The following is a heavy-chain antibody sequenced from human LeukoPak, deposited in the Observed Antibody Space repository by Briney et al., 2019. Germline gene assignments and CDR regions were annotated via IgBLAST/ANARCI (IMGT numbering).Heavy chain of an antibody. Sequence: GGSLRLSCAASGFTFSSYAMSWVRQAPGKGLEWVSAISGSGGSTYYADSAKGRFTISRDNSKNTLYLQMNSLRAEDTAVYYCAKGHQYSSGWHYFDYWGQGTLVTVSS. CDR1: GFTFSSYA. CDR3: AKGHQYSSGWHYFDY. J-gene: IGHJ4*02. CDR2: ISGSGGST. V-gene: IGHV3-23*01. D-gene: IGHD6-19*01.